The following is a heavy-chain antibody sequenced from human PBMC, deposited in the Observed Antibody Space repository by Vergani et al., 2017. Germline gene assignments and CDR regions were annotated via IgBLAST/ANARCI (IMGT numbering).Heavy chain of an antibody. CDR3: ARDLRLLYNRFDP. V-gene: IGHV3-33*01. Sequence: QVQLVESGGGVVQPGRSLRLSCAASGFTFNQYGMHWVRQAPGKGLEGVAVTWYDGNNKQYADSVKGRFTIFRDNSKSTMYLQMNSLRDEDTGVYYCARDLRLLYNRFDPWGQGTLVTVSS. D-gene: IGHD1-14*01. J-gene: IGHJ5*02. CDR1: GFTFNQYG. CDR2: TWYDGNNK.